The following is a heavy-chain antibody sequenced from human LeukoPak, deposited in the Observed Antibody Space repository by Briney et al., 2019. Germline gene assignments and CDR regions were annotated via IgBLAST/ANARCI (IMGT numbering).Heavy chain of an antibody. CDR1: GYTFTGYY. CDR2: INPNSGGT. V-gene: IGHV1-2*02. Sequence: ASVKVSCKASGYTFTGYYMHWVRQAPGQGLEWMGWINPNSGGTNYAQKFQGRVTMTRDTSISTAYMELGRLRSDDTAVYYCARDSPTVVIPDYWGQGTLVTVSS. J-gene: IGHJ4*02. CDR3: ARDSPTVVIPDY. D-gene: IGHD3-22*01.